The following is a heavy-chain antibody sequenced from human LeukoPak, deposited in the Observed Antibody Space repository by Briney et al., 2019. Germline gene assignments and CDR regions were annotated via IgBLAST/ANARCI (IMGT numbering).Heavy chain of an antibody. V-gene: IGHV3-30*18. CDR3: AKEYSSGWYIQGAFDI. J-gene: IGHJ3*02. D-gene: IGHD6-19*01. CDR2: ISYDGSNK. CDR1: GFTFSSYG. Sequence: GGSLRLSCAASGFTFSSYGMHWVRQAPGKGLEWVAVISYDGSNKYYADSVKGRFTISRDNSKNTLYLQMNSLRAEDTAVYYCAKEYSSGWYIQGAFDIRGQGTMVTVSS.